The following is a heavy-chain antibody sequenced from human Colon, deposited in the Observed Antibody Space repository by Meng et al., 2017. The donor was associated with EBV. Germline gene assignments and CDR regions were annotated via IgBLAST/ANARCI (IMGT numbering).Heavy chain of an antibody. V-gene: IGHV4-31*03. CDR1: GGSISSGNHY. CDR2: IYYSGST. J-gene: IGHJ2*01. CDR3: ASLYGDSSVWYLDL. D-gene: IGHD4-17*01. Sequence: QGQLQESGPGLVKPSQTLSLTCTVSGGSISSGNHYWSWIRQHPGKGLEYIGYIYYSGSTYYNPSLKSRVIISVDTPKNQFSLRLNSVTAADTAVYYCASLYGDSSVWYLDLWGRGTLVTVSS.